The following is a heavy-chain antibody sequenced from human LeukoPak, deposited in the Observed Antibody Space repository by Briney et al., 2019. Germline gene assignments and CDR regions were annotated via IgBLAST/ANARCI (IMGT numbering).Heavy chain of an antibody. CDR3: ATEPGRWGDLWTI. Sequence: PGGSLRLSCAASGFTVTNNHMIWVRQAPGKGLEWVSVIFSGGSTYFADSVKGRFTISRDSSKNTLYLQMNSLRAEDTAVYYCATEPGRWGDLWTIGGQGKMVTVFS. CDR1: GFTVTNNH. D-gene: IGHD3-16*01. J-gene: IGHJ3*02. V-gene: IGHV3-66*01. CDR2: IFSGGST.